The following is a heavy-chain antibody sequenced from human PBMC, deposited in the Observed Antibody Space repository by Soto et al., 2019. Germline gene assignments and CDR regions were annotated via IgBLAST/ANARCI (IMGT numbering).Heavy chain of an antibody. CDR1: GFTFDDYA. J-gene: IGHJ6*03. CDR2: ITWNSGRV. D-gene: IGHD3-9*01. CDR3: VKGYWEIWTGRALSFMDV. V-gene: IGHV3-9*01. Sequence: QLVESGGGLVQPGRSLRLSCAASGFTFDDYAMFWVRQAPGKGLEWVSGITWNSGRVDYADSVKGLFTTSRDNAKSFLHLQMDSLIGEDTVLYYCVKGYWEIWTGRALSFMDVWGKWTAVIVSS.